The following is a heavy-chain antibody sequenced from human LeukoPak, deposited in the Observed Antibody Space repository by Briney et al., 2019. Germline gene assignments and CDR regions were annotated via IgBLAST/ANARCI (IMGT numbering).Heavy chain of an antibody. CDR3: AKDSGGTYFYYYYYMDV. V-gene: IGHV3-23*01. Sequence: PGGSLRLSCAASGFSFSTYAMSWVRQAPGKGVEWVSAISAGGATIYYADSVKGRFTVSRDNSKNTLYLHMNSLRAEDTAIYYCAKDSGGTYFYYYYYMDVWGKGTTVTVSS. D-gene: IGHD1-26*01. CDR2: ISAGGATI. CDR1: GFSFSTYA. J-gene: IGHJ6*03.